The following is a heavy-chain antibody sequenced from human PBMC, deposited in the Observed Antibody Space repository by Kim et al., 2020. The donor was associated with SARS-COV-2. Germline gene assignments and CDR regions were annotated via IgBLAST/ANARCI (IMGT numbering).Heavy chain of an antibody. J-gene: IGHJ4*01. D-gene: IGHD6-19*01. CDR3: ARASSLAGEYYFDY. CDR2: IFYSGSA. CDR1: RGSISCSNYY. V-gene: IGHV4-39*06. Sequence: SETLSLTCTVSRGSISCSNYYWGWIRQAPGKGLEWIGKIFYSGSADFNASLKSRVTMSVDTSKKQFALHLSSVTAADTAVYYCARASSLAGEYYFDYWG.